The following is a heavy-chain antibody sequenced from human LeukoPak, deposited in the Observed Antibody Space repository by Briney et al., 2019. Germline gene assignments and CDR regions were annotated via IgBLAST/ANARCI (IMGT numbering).Heavy chain of an antibody. V-gene: IGHV3-48*03. CDR1: GFTFSSYE. CDR2: ISGSGSTI. Sequence: GGSLRLSCAASGFTFSSYEMNWVRQAPGKGLEWVSYISGSGSTIYYADSVKGRFTISRDNAKNSLYLQMNSPRAEDTAVYYCARKYCSSTSCLIDNWGQGTLVTVSS. CDR3: ARKYCSSTSCLIDN. J-gene: IGHJ4*02. D-gene: IGHD2-2*01.